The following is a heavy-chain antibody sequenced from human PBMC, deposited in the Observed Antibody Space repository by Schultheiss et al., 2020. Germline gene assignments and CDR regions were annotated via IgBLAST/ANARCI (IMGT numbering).Heavy chain of an antibody. Sequence: GESLKISCKASGGTFSSYAISWVRQAPGQGLEWMGIINPSGGSTSYAQKFQGRVTMTRDTSISTAYMELSRLRSDDTAVYYCARVIISQNQTRRNYYYYGMDVWGEGTTV. CDR3: ARVIISQNQTRRNYYYYGMDV. J-gene: IGHJ6*02. V-gene: IGHV1-46*01. D-gene: IGHD3-10*01. CDR1: GGTFSSYA. CDR2: INPSGGST.